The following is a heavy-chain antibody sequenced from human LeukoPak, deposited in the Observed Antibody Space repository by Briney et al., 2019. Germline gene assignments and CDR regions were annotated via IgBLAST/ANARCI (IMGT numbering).Heavy chain of an antibody. V-gene: IGHV6-1*01. Sequence: SQTLSLTCAISGDSVSSNSAAWNWIRQSPSRGLEWLGRTYYRSKWYNDYAVSVKSRITINPDTSKNQFSLQLNSVTPEDTAVYYCARFLAVYYDSSGYAPNWGQGTLVTVSS. CDR2: TYYRSKWYN. CDR3: ARFLAVYYDSSGYAPN. D-gene: IGHD3-22*01. CDR1: GDSVSSNSAA. J-gene: IGHJ4*02.